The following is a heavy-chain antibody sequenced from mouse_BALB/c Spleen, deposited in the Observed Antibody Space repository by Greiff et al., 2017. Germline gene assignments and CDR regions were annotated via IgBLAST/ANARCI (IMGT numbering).Heavy chain of an antibody. J-gene: IGHJ4*01. V-gene: IGHV1S29*02. Sequence: VQLKESGPELVKPGASVKISCKASGYTFTDYNMHWVKQSHGKSLEWIGYIYPYNGGTGYNQKFKSKATLTVDNSSSTAYMELRSLTSEDSAVYYCARAYYGNSRAMDYWGQGTSVTVSS. D-gene: IGHD2-10*01. CDR2: IYPYNGGT. CDR3: ARAYYGNSRAMDY. CDR1: GYTFTDYN.